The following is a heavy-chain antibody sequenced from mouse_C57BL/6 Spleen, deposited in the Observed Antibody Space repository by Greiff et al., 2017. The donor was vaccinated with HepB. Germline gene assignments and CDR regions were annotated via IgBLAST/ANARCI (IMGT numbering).Heavy chain of an antibody. CDR1: GYTFTSYG. J-gene: IGHJ4*01. CDR2: IYPRSGNT. D-gene: IGHD3-1*01. V-gene: IGHV1-81*01. Sequence: VQLQQSGAELARPGASVKLSCKASGYTFTSYGISWVKQRTGQGLEWIGEIYPRSGNTYYNEKFKGKATLTADKSSSTAYMELRSLTSDDSAVYFCARSGYYYAMDYWGQGTSVTVSS. CDR3: ARSGYYYAMDY.